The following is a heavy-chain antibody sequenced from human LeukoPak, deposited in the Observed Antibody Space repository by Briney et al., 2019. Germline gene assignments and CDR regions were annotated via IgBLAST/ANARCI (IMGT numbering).Heavy chain of an antibody. CDR2: INSDGSST. J-gene: IGHJ4*02. Sequence: GGSLRLSCAASGFTFSSYWMHWVRQAPGKGLVWVSRINSDGSSTSYADSVKGRFTISRDNAKNTLYLQMNSLRAEDTAVYYCARRNVVGATTFFDYWGRGTLVTVSS. CDR1: GFTFSSYW. D-gene: IGHD1-26*01. V-gene: IGHV3-74*01. CDR3: ARRNVVGATTFFDY.